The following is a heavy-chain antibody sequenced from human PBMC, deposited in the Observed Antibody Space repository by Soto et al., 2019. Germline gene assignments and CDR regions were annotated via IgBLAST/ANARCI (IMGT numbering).Heavy chain of an antibody. V-gene: IGHV3-20*04. CDR3: ARLNQITMVRGVPSYFDY. Sequence: GGSLRLSCAASGFTFDDYGMSWVRQAPGKGLEWVSGINWNGGSTGYADSVKGRFTISRDKAKNSLYLQMNSLRAEDTALYYCARLNQITMVRGVPSYFDYWGQGTLVTVSS. CDR2: INWNGGST. J-gene: IGHJ4*02. D-gene: IGHD3-10*01. CDR1: GFTFDDYG.